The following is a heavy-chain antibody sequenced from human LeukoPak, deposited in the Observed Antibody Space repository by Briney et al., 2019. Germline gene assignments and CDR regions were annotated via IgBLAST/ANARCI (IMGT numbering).Heavy chain of an antibody. CDR1: GFTLTYYA. Sequence: GGSLRLSCAASGFTLTYYAMHWVRQAPGKGLEWVAVTSYDGNKKYYADSAKGRFTISRDSSKNTLYLQMRSLRAEDTAVYYCARSSYDYGGIEGPFDYWGQGTLVTVSS. CDR3: ARSSYDYGGIEGPFDY. J-gene: IGHJ4*02. V-gene: IGHV3-30*15. D-gene: IGHD4-23*01. CDR2: TSYDGNKK.